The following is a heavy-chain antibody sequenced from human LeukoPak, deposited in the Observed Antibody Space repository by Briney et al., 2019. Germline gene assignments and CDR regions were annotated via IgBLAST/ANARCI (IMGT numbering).Heavy chain of an antibody. CDR1: GDSISNNHW. CDR3: ASHTYHTGWNGLDY. V-gene: IGHV4-4*02. D-gene: IGHD3-3*01. Sequence: SSETLSLTCAVSGDSISNNHWWHWVRQSPGQGLEWLGEIHHTGNSHYNPSLKNRVTFSVDKSRNQFSLKLTSVTAADTAVYYCASHTYHTGWNGLDYWGQGTLVTVSS. CDR2: IHHTGNS. J-gene: IGHJ4*02.